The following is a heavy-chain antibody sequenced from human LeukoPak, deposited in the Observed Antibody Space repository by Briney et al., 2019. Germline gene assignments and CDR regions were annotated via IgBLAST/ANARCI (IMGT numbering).Heavy chain of an antibody. Sequence: ASVKVSCKASGYTFTSYAMNWVRQAPGQGLEWMGWISAYNANTNYVQKFQGRVFMTTDTSTNTAYMELRSLRSDDTAVYYCARDQRITMIRGVNRYFDYWGQGTLVTVSS. D-gene: IGHD3-10*01. CDR2: ISAYNANT. V-gene: IGHV1-18*01. CDR1: GYTFTSYA. CDR3: ARDQRITMIRGVNRYFDY. J-gene: IGHJ4*02.